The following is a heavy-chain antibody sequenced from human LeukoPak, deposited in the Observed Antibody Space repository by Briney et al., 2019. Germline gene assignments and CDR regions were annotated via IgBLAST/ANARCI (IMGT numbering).Heavy chain of an antibody. V-gene: IGHV3-48*01. CDR1: GFTFSSYS. Sequence: GGSLRLSCAASGFTFSSYSMNWVRQAPGKGLEWVSYISSSSSTIYYADSVKGRSTISRDNAKNSLYLQMNSLRAEDTAVYYCARDHGSGSYYAFDIWGQGTMVTVSS. CDR3: ARDHGSGSYYAFDI. CDR2: ISSSSSTI. J-gene: IGHJ3*02. D-gene: IGHD3-10*01.